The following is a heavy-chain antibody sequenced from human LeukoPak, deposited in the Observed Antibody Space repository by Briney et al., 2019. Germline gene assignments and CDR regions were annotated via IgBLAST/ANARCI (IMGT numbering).Heavy chain of an antibody. J-gene: IGHJ3*02. CDR3: ARAQTPAYSSSWYLDHDAFDI. CDR2: ISYDGSNK. D-gene: IGHD6-13*01. CDR1: GFTFSSYA. V-gene: IGHV3-30*04. Sequence: PGGSLRLSCAASGFTFSSYAMHWVRQAPGKGLEWVAVISYDGSNKYYADSVKGRFTITRDNSKNTLYLQMNSLRAEDTAVYYCARAQTPAYSSSWYLDHDAFDIWGQGTMVTVSS.